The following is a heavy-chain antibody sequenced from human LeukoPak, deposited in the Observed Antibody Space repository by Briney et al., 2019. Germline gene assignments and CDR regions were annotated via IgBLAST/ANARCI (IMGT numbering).Heavy chain of an antibody. CDR2: INHSGST. CDR3: ARVVAWFGELLIPNSYPLYGMDV. D-gene: IGHD3-10*01. Sequence: SETLSLTCAVYGGSFSGYYWSWIRQPPGKGLEWIGEINHSGSTNYNPSLKSRVTISVDTSKNQFSLKLSSVTAADTAVYYCARVVAWFGELLIPNSYPLYGMDVWGQGTTVTVSS. CDR1: GGSFSGYY. V-gene: IGHV4-34*01. J-gene: IGHJ6*02.